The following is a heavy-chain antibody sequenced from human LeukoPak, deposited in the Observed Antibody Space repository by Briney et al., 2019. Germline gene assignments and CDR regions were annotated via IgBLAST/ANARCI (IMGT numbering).Heavy chain of an antibody. Sequence: GGSLRLSCAASAFPISSHWMTWVRQAPGKGLEWVANIKQDGSEKYYVDSVKGRFTISRDNAKNSLYLQMNSLRAEDTAVYYCARDTRYYGMDVWGQGTTVTVSS. CDR3: ARDTRYYGMDV. V-gene: IGHV3-7*01. CDR2: IKQDGSEK. J-gene: IGHJ6*02. CDR1: AFPISSHW.